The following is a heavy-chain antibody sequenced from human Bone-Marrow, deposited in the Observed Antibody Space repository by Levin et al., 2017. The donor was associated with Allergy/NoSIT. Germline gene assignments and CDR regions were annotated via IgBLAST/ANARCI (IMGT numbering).Heavy chain of an antibody. CDR2: ISSSSSYI. J-gene: IGHJ6*03. CDR3: ARGSGRMGRGEDIVVVRGYMDV. D-gene: IGHD2-2*01. CDR1: GFTFSSYS. Sequence: PGGSLRLSCAASGFTFSSYSMNWVRQAPGKGLEWVSSISSSSSYIYYADSVKGRFTISRDNAKNSLYLQMNSLRAEDTAVYYCARGSGRMGRGEDIVVVRGYMDVWGKGTTVTVSS. V-gene: IGHV3-21*01.